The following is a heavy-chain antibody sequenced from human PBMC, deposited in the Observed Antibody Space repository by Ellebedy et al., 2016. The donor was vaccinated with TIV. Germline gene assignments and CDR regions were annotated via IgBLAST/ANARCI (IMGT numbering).Heavy chain of an antibody. CDR3: AADLSGSYLYDAFDI. CDR1: GGTFSSYA. D-gene: IGHD1-26*01. Sequence: ASVKVSCKASGGTFSSYAISWVRQAPGQGLEWMGIINPSGGSTSYAQKLQGRVTMTRDTSTSTVYMELSSLRSEDTAVYYCAADLSGSYLYDAFDIWGQGTMVTVSS. CDR2: INPSGGST. V-gene: IGHV1-46*04. J-gene: IGHJ3*02.